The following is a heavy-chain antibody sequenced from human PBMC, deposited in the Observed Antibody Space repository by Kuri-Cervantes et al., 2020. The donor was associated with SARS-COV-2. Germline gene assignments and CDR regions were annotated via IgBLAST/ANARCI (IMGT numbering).Heavy chain of an antibody. V-gene: IGHV1-69*05. J-gene: IGHJ4*02. CDR1: GGTFSSYA. CDR2: IIPIFGTA. Sequence: SVKVSCKASGGTFSSYAISWVRQAPGQGLEWMGGIIPIFGTANYAQKLQGRVTMTTDTSTSTAYMELRSLRSDDTAVYYCARGNSGLVINWGQGTRVTVSS. D-gene: IGHD3-22*01. CDR3: ARGNSGLVIN.